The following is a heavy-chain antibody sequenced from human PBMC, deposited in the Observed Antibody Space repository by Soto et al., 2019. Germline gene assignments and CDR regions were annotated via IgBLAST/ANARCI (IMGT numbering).Heavy chain of an antibody. V-gene: IGHV1-69*01. D-gene: IGHD5-12*01. Sequence: QVQLVQSGAEVKKPGSSVKVSCTASGGTSSSYAFSWVRQAPGQGLQWMGGIIPACGTVNYAQKFQGRVTITADESTSTAYMEVRSLTSEDTAVYYCARTYSGHDFLQYWGQGTLVTVSS. CDR2: IIPACGTV. CDR1: GGTSSSYA. J-gene: IGHJ4*02. CDR3: ARTYSGHDFLQY.